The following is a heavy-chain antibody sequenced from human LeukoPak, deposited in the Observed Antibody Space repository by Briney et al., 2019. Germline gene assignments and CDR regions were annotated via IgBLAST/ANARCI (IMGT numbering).Heavy chain of an antibody. CDR2: IRANRFDT. D-gene: IGHD4/OR15-4a*01. J-gene: IGHJ4*02. Sequence: VSVTVSCKASGYTFTDYYIHWVRQAPGHGLEWMGWIRANRFDTNYAQNSQGRVTTTRDTSIIRAYMELSRVRSDGTAVSYCWRDKTSEANVFWGQGTLVTVPS. CDR1: GYTFTDYY. V-gene: IGHV1-2*02. CDR3: WRDKTSEANVF.